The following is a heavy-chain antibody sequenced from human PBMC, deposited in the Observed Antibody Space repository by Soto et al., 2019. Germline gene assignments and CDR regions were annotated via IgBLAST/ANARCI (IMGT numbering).Heavy chain of an antibody. CDR3: ARNLRPYSNYVGWFDP. D-gene: IGHD4-4*01. J-gene: IGHJ5*02. CDR2: ISSSSSYI. CDR1: GFTFSSYS. Sequence: KAGGSLRLSCAASGFTFSSYSMNWVRQAPGKGLEWVSSISSSSSYIYYADSVKGRFTISRDNAKNSLYLQMNSLRAEDTAVYYCARNLRPYSNYVGWFDPWGQGTLVTVSS. V-gene: IGHV3-21*01.